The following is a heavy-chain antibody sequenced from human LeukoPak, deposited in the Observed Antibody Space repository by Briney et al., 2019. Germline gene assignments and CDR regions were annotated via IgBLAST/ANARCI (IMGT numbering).Heavy chain of an antibody. V-gene: IGHV4-38-2*01. CDR1: GYSISSGYY. Sequence: PSETLSLTCAVSGYSISSGYYWGWIRQPPGKGLEWIGSIYYSGSTYYNPSLKSRVTISVDTSKNQFSLKLSSVTAADTAVYYCARHAPTLSGSYKEFDYWGQGTLVTVSS. CDR3: ARHAPTLSGSYKEFDY. J-gene: IGHJ4*02. D-gene: IGHD1-26*01. CDR2: IYYSGST.